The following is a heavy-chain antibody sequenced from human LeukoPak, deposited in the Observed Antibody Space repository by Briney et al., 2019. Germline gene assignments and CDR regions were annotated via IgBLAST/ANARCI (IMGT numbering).Heavy chain of an antibody. CDR3: ARDHIAGGDAFDI. Sequence: GGSLRLSCVVSGFTFSTYTMNWVRQAPGKGLEWVSSISSGSRDIYYADSLKGRFTVSRDNSKNTLYLQMNSLRAEDTAVYYCARDHIAGGDAFDIWGQGTMVTVSS. D-gene: IGHD3-10*01. V-gene: IGHV3-21*04. CDR1: GFTFSTYT. CDR2: ISSGSRDI. J-gene: IGHJ3*02.